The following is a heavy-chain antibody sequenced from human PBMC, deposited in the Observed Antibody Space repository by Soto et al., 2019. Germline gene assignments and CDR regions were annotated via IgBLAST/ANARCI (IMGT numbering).Heavy chain of an antibody. J-gene: IGHJ6*02. CDR2: IYTSGST. V-gene: IGHV4-4*07. CDR3: ARDRHTSYGYYGMDV. Sequence: QVQLQESGPGLVKPSETLSLSGTVSGGSISSYYWSWIRQPAGKGLEWIGRIYTSGSTNYNPSLKSRVTMSVDTSKNQFSLKLSSVTAADTAVYYCARDRHTSYGYYGMDVWGQRTTVTVSS. CDR1: GGSISSYY. D-gene: IGHD5-18*01.